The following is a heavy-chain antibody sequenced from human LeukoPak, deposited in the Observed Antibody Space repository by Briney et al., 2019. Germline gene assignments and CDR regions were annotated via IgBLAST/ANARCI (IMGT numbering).Heavy chain of an antibody. V-gene: IGHV1-46*01. CDR1: GFTFSSYG. CDR2: INPSGGST. J-gene: IGHJ4*02. D-gene: IGHD1-26*01. CDR3: ARVSRGLLTPRAHFDY. Sequence: PGGSLRLPCAASGFTFSSYGMHWVRQAPGQGLEWMGIINPSGGSTSYAQKFQGRVTMTRDTSTSTVYMELSSLRSEDTAVYYCARVSRGLLTPRAHFDYWGQGTLVTVSS.